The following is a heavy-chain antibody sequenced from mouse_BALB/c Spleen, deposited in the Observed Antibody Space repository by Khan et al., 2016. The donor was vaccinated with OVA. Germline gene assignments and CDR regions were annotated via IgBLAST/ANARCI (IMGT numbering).Heavy chain of an antibody. CDR2: VDPFSGGT. CDR1: GYSFTSYY. V-gene: IGHV1S135*01. CDR3: TRHGNVAWFTY. J-gene: IGHJ3*01. D-gene: IGHD2-1*01. Sequence: EVQLVESGPELMKPGASVKISCKAFGYSFTSYYIHWVKQSHGKSLEWIGYVDPFSGGTTYNQNFKGKATLTVDKSSSTVYIHFSNLTSEDSADSYCTRHGNVAWFTYWGQGTLVTVSA.